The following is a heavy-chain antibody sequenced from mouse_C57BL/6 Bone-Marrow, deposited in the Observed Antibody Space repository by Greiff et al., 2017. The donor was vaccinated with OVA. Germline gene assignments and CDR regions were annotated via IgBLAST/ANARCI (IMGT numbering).Heavy chain of an antibody. V-gene: IGHV1-69*01. Sequence: QVQLQQPGAELVMPGASVKLSCKASGYTFTSYWLHWVKQRPGQGLEWIGEIDPSDSYTNYNQKFKGKSTLTVDKSSSTAYMQLSSLTSEDSTVYYCARYSSGYPAWFAYWCQGTRVTVSA. CDR2: IDPSDSYT. CDR3: ARYSSGYPAWFAY. CDR1: GYTFTSYW. D-gene: IGHD3-2*02. J-gene: IGHJ3*01.